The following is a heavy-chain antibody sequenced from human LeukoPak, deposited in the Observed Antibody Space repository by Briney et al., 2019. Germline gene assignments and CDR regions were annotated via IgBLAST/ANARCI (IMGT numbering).Heavy chain of an antibody. CDR2: IYYSGST. D-gene: IGHD4-11*01. CDR3: ARGSYSNYKNYYYGMDV. V-gene: IGHV4-30-4*01. J-gene: IGHJ6*02. CDR1: GGSISSGDCY. Sequence: SETLSLTCTVSGGSISSGDCYWSWIRQPPGKGLEWIGYIYYSGSTYYNPSLKSRVTISVDTSKNQFSLKLSSVTAADTAVYYCARGSYSNYKNYYYGMDVWGQGTTVTVSS.